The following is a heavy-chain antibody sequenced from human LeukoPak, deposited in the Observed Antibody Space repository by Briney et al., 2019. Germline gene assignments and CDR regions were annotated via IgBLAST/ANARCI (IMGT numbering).Heavy chain of an antibody. D-gene: IGHD3-22*01. J-gene: IGHJ3*02. CDR3: AAYYYDSSGYYQDAFDI. CDR1: GGSISSSSYY. CDR2: IYYSGST. Sequence: SETLSLTCTVSGGSISSSSYYWGWIRQPPGKGLEWIGSIYYSGSTYYNPSLKSRVTISVDTSKNQFSLKLSSVTAADTAVYYCAAYYYDSSGYYQDAFDIRGQGTMVTVSS. V-gene: IGHV4-39*07.